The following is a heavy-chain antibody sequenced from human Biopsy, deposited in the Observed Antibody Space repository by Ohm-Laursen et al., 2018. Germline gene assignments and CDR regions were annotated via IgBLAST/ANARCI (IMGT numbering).Heavy chain of an antibody. CDR2: IGWDGANT. D-gene: IGHD1/OR15-1a*01. CDR1: GFSGSDYA. CDR3: AKGSEQLQDAGGVDA. V-gene: IGHV3-43D*04. Sequence: GSLRLSCSASGFSGSDYARHWVRQVSGKGLEWVSFIGWDGANTYYGGSVRGRFTISRDNDKNALYLQMNSLRLEDSGFYYCAKGSEQLQDAGGVDAWGPGTLVTVSS. J-gene: IGHJ5*02.